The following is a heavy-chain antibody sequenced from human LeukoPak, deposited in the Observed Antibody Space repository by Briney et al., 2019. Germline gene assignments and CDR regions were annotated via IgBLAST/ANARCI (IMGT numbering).Heavy chain of an antibody. J-gene: IGHJ6*03. CDR2: INPSGGST. D-gene: IGHD6-13*01. CDR1: GYTFTSYY. Sequence: ASVKVSCKASGYTFTSYYMHWVRQAPGQGLEWMGIINPSGGSTSYAQKFQGRVTMTRNTSISTAYMELSSLRSEDSAVYYCARGAHSSSWYIVSYYYYYMDVWGKGTTVTISS. CDR3: ARGAHSSSWYIVSYYYYYMDV. V-gene: IGHV1-46*01.